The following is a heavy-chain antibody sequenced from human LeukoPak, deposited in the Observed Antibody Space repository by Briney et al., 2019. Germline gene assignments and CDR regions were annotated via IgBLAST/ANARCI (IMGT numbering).Heavy chain of an antibody. Sequence: SETLSLTCTVSGGSINSYYWSWIRQPAGKGLEWIGRIYPSGSTNYNPSLKSRVTMSLDTSKNQFSLKLSSVTAADTAVYYCARDLTLAATGTIGYWGQGTLVTVSS. V-gene: IGHV4-4*07. CDR1: GGSINSYY. CDR3: ARDLTLAATGTIGY. J-gene: IGHJ4*02. D-gene: IGHD6-13*01. CDR2: IYPSGST.